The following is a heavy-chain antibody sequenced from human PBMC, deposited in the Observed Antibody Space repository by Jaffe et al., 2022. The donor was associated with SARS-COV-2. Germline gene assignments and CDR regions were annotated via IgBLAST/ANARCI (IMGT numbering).Heavy chain of an antibody. J-gene: IGHJ6*02. CDR2: ISGSGGST. V-gene: IGHV3-23*01. CDR1: GFTFSSYA. Sequence: EVQLLESGGGLVQPGGSLRLSCAASGFTFSSYAMSWVRQAPGKGLEWVSAISGSGGSTYYADSVKGRFTISRDNSKNTLYLQMNSLRAEDTAVYYCAKALFNDILTGYYTHYYYYGMDVWGQGTTVTVSS. CDR3: AKALFNDILTGYYTHYYYYGMDV. D-gene: IGHD3-9*01.